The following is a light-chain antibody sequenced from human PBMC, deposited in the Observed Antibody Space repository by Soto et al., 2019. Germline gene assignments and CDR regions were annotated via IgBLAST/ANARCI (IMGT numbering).Light chain of an antibody. J-gene: IGKJ3*01. CDR2: GAS. CDR3: QQYNNWPPFT. CDR1: QSVSST. Sequence: EIMMTQSPATLSVSPGERATLSCRASQSVSSTLAWYQQKPGQAPRLLIFGASTRATGIPARFSGSGSGTEFTLTISSLQSEDFAVYYCQQYNNWPPFTFGPGTKVDIK. V-gene: IGKV3-15*01.